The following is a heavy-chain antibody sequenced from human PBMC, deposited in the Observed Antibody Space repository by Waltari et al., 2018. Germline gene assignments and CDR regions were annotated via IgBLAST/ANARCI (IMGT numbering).Heavy chain of an antibody. Sequence: QVQLQQWGAGLLQPSETLSLTCAVYGGSFSGYYWGWIRQPPGKGLEWSAEINHNGNVNRNPSLRSRVTMLVDTSKSQFSLKMNSVTDADTAVYYCVRLEDCTGPGGNCYSGDSFALDVWGQGTTVTVSS. V-gene: IGHV4-34*02. CDR2: INHNGNV. J-gene: IGHJ6*02. CDR1: GGSFSGYY. CDR3: VRLEDCTGPGGNCYSGDSFALDV. D-gene: IGHD2-8*02.